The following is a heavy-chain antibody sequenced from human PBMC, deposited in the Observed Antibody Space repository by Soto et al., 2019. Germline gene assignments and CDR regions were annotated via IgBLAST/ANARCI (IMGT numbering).Heavy chain of an antibody. J-gene: IGHJ4*02. V-gene: IGHV3-33*01. CDR3: ARDIDWYSNSSDFDN. D-gene: IGHD1-26*01. CDR1: GFTFSRYG. Sequence: QVQLVESGGGVVQPGRSLRLSCAASGFTFSRYGMHWVRQAPGKGLEWVAVIWYDGSNKHYADPVKGRFTISRDNSKNTLSLQMNSLRAEDTAIYYCARDIDWYSNSSDFDNWGQGTLVTVSS. CDR2: IWYDGSNK.